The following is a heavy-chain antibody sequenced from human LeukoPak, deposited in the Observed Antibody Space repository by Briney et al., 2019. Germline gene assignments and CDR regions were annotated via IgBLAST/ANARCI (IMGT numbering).Heavy chain of an antibody. CDR3: TRMIWRSRPFDY. V-gene: IGHV3-11*04. J-gene: IGHJ4*02. CDR1: GFTFSDYC. Sequence: GGSLRLSCAASGFTFSDYCMGWTRQAPGKGLEWVSYITSSGSNMYYADSMKGRFTISRDNAKNSVYLQMHGLRAEDAAVYYCTRMIWRSRPFDYWGQGILVTVSS. CDR2: ITSSGSNM. D-gene: IGHD2-2*01.